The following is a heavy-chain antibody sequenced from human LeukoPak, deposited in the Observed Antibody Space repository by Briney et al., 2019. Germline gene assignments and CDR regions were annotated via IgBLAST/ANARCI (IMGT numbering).Heavy chain of an antibody. CDR3: AKDQYGSGSSYYFDY. Sequence: RGSLRLSCAASGFTFSSYAMSWVRQAPGKGLEWVSAISGSGGSTYYADSVKGRFTISRDNPKNTLYLQMNSLRAEDTAVYYCAKDQYGSGSSYYFDYWGQGTLVTVSS. V-gene: IGHV3-23*01. D-gene: IGHD3-10*01. CDR2: ISGSGGST. CDR1: GFTFSSYA. J-gene: IGHJ4*02.